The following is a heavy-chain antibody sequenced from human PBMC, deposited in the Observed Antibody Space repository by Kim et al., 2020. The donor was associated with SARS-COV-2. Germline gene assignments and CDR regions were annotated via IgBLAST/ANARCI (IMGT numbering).Heavy chain of an antibody. CDR2: ISYDGSNK. V-gene: IGHV3-30*04. CDR1: GFTFSSYA. J-gene: IGHJ2*01. Sequence: GGSLRLSCAASGFTFSSYAMHWVRQAPGKGLEWVAVISYDGSNKYYADSVKGRFTISRDNSKNTLYLQMNSLRAEDTAVYYCARDRAGWYFDLWGRGTLVPVSS. CDR3: ARDRAGWYFDL.